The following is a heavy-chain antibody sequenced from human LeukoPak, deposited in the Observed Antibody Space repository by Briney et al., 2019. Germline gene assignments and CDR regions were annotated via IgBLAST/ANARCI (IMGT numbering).Heavy chain of an antibody. CDR1: GYTFTGYY. Sequence: ASVTVSCKASGYTFTGYYMHWVRQAPGQGPEWMGRINPNSGGTNYTQKFQGRVTMTRDTSISTAYMELSRLRAEDTALYYCAKDIGSSGGSPPDYWGQGTLVTVSS. CDR2: INPNSGGT. D-gene: IGHD6-19*01. CDR3: AKDIGSSGGSPPDY. V-gene: IGHV1-2*06. J-gene: IGHJ4*02.